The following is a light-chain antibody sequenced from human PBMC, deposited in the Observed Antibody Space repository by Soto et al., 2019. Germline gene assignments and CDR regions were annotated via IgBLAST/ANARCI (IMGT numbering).Light chain of an antibody. CDR3: ASYTSSGSVV. V-gene: IGLV2-14*01. CDR2: EVN. CDR1: SSDVGGYNY. J-gene: IGLJ3*02. Sequence: QSALTQPASVSGSPGQSITISCAGTSSDVGGYNYVSWYQQHPGKVPKLMIYEVNNRPSGVSNRFSGSKSANTASLTISGLQAEGAADYYCASYTSSGSVVFGGGTKLTVL.